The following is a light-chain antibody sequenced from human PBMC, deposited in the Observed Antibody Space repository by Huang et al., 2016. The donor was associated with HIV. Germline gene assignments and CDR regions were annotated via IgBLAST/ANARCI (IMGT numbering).Light chain of an antibody. CDR3: QQRSNWPLT. CDR1: QSMTNF. J-gene: IGKJ4*01. V-gene: IGKV3-11*01. Sequence: EIVLTQSQATLSLSPGKRVTLSCRSSQSMTNFLAWFQQKPGQAPRLLITYASNRSTGIPARFSGSGSGTDFTLTIISLEPEDFAVYYCQQRSNWPLTFGGGTKVEIK. CDR2: YAS.